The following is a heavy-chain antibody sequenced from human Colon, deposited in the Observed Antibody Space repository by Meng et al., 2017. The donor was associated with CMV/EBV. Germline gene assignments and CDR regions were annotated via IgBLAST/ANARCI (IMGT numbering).Heavy chain of an antibody. D-gene: IGHD2-15*01. J-gene: IGHJ6*02. V-gene: IGHV3-23*01. Sequence: AMSWVRQAPGKGLEWVAGISGSGFKTYYGDSVKGRFTISRDNSKNTLYLQMNSLRGEDTALYSCAKNPIQTIQGGDTPEGYGMDVWGHGTTVTVSS. CDR3: AKNPIQTIQGGDTPEGYGMDV. CDR2: ISGSGFKT. CDR1: A.